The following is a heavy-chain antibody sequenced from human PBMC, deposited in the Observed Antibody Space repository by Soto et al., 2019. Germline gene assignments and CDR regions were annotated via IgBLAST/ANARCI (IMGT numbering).Heavy chain of an antibody. CDR1: GFTFRSYW. CDR3: AREGGNLNWFDP. D-gene: IGHD4-4*01. Sequence: GGSLRLACAASGFTFRSYWMQWVRQAPGKGLEWVSYISSSSSTIYYADSVKGRFTISRDNAKNSLYLQMNSLRDEDTAVYYCAREGGNLNWFDPWGQGTLVTVSS. V-gene: IGHV3-48*02. CDR2: ISSSSSTI. J-gene: IGHJ5*02.